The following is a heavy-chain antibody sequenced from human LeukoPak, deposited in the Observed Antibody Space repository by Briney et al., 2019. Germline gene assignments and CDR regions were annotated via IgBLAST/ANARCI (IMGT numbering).Heavy chain of an antibody. V-gene: IGHV4-34*01. CDR1: GGSFSGYY. Sequence: SETLSLTCAVYGGSFSGYYWRWIRQPPGKGLEWIGEINHSGSTNYNPSLKSRVTISVDTSKNQFSLKLSSVTAADTAVYYCATTTGDMSSSWYFFDYWGQGTLVTVSS. CDR2: INHSGST. J-gene: IGHJ4*02. CDR3: ATTTGDMSSSWYFFDY. D-gene: IGHD6-13*01.